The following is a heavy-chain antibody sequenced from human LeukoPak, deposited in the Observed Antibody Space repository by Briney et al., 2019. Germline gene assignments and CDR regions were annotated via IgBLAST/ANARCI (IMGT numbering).Heavy chain of an antibody. CDR1: GFTFSSFT. Sequence: GGSLRLSCAASGFTFSSFTMNWVRQTPGKGLEWVSYIDTTSNNIYYADSVKGRFTISRDNAKNSLYLQMNSLRAEDSAVYYYGRPSITEVGDYWGQGTLVTVSS. J-gene: IGHJ4*02. D-gene: IGHD2-21*01. V-gene: IGHV3-48*04. CDR2: IDTTSNNI. CDR3: GRPSITEVGDY.